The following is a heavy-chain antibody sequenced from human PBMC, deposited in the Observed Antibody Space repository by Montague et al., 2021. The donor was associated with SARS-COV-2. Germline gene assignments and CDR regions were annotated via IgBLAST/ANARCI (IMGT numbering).Heavy chain of an antibody. V-gene: IGHV6-1*01. CDR3: TSGREGNYNVMDV. D-gene: IGHD1-1*01. J-gene: IGHJ6*02. CDR2: TYFRSKWYK. Sequence: CAISGDSVSSNRATWKWDRQSPSRGLELLGRTYFRSKWYKDYAVSVRVRVTINPDKSKNQFSLQLNSVTPEDTAIYYCTSGREGNYNVMDVWGRGTQVTVSS. CDR1: GDSVSSNRAT.